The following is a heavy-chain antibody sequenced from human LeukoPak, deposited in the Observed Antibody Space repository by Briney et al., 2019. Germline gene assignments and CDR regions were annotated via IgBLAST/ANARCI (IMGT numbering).Heavy chain of an antibody. D-gene: IGHD2-2*01. Sequence: SETLSLTCTVSGDSIRNGNHYWTWIRQSPGKGLEWIGYIYYSGSTNYNPSLKSRVTISVDTSKNQFSLKLSSVTAADTAVYYCARMFGDIVVVPAAEYYYYGMDVWGQGTTVTVSS. CDR3: ARMFGDIVVVPAAEYYYYGMDV. V-gene: IGHV4-61*01. CDR1: GDSIRNGNHY. J-gene: IGHJ6*02. CDR2: IYYSGST.